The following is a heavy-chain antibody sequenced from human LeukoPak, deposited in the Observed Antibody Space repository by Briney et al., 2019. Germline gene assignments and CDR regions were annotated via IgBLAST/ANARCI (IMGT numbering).Heavy chain of an antibody. D-gene: IGHD5-12*01. CDR3: ARNGYDFEDLVDF. CDR2: INHSGST. V-gene: IGHV4-34*01. Sequence: PSETLSLTCAVYGGSFSGYYWSWIRQPPGKGLEWIGEINHSGSTNYNPSLKSRVTISVDTSKNQFSLKLNSVTAADTAVYYCARNGYDFEDLVDFWGQGTLVTVSS. J-gene: IGHJ4*02. CDR1: GGSFSGYY.